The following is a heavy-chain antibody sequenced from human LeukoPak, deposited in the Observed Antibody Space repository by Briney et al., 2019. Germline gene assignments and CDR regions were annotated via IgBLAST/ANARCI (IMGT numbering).Heavy chain of an antibody. CDR2: INHSGST. V-gene: IGHV4-34*01. CDR3: AREGYFDWLSLVDSYGMDV. D-gene: IGHD3-9*01. J-gene: IGHJ6*02. CDR1: GWSFSGYY. Sequence: SETLSLTCAAYGWSFSGYYWSWIRQPPGKGLEWIGEINHSGSTNYNPSLKSRVTISVDTSKNQFSLKLSTVTAVDTAVYYCAREGYFDWLSLVDSYGMDVWGQGTMVTVSS.